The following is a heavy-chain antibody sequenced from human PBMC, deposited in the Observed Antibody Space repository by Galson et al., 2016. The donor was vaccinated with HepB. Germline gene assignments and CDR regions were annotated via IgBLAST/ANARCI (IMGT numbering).Heavy chain of an antibody. D-gene: IGHD2-15*01. V-gene: IGHV4-30-2*01. CDR2: IYHSGRT. CDR1: GGSISSDGFS. Sequence: TLSLTCAVSGGSISSDGFSWSWIRQPPGKGLQWIGYIYHSGRTNYNPSLKSRLTVSLNTSNNHFSLRLSSVTAADTAVYYCARVGGCAGDTCYNPLFDYWGQGTLVTVSS. CDR3: ARVGGCAGDTCYNPLFDY. J-gene: IGHJ4*02.